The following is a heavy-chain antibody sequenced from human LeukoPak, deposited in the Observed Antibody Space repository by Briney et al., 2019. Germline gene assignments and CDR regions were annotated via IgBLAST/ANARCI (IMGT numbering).Heavy chain of an antibody. J-gene: IGHJ4*02. CDR2: ISYDGSNK. Sequence: GRSLRLSCAASGFTFSSYGMNWVRQAPGKGLEWVAVISYDGSNKYYADSVKGRFTISRDNSKNTLYLQMNSLRAEDTAVYYCAKDFGRYCSGGSCYPHYWGQGTLVTVSS. D-gene: IGHD2-15*01. V-gene: IGHV3-30*18. CDR1: GFTFSSYG. CDR3: AKDFGRYCSGGSCYPHY.